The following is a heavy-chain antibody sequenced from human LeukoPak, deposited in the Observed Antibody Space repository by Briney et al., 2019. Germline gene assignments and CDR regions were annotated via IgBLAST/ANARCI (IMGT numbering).Heavy chain of an antibody. Sequence: SETLSLTCTVSGGSISSSSYYWGWIRQPPGKGLEWIGSIYYSGSTYYNPSLKSRVTISLDTSKNQFSLKLSSVTAADTAVYYCASLYCSSNSCYLMGYGMDVWGQGTTVTVSS. J-gene: IGHJ6*02. CDR1: GGSISSSSYY. V-gene: IGHV4-39*01. CDR3: ASLYCSSNSCYLMGYGMDV. D-gene: IGHD2-2*01. CDR2: IYYSGST.